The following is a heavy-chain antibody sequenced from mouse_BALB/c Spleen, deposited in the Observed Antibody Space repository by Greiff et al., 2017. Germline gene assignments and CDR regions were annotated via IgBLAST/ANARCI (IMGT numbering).Heavy chain of an antibody. Sequence: VKLMESGAELVRPGVSVKISCKGSGYTFTDYAMHWVKQSHAKSLEWIGVISTYYGDASYNQKFKGKATMTVDKSSSTAYMELARLTSEDSAIYYCAALRDYAMDYWGQGTSVTVSS. J-gene: IGHJ4*01. V-gene: IGHV1S137*01. CDR3: AALRDYAMDY. D-gene: IGHD1-1*01. CDR1: GYTFTDYA. CDR2: ISTYYGDA.